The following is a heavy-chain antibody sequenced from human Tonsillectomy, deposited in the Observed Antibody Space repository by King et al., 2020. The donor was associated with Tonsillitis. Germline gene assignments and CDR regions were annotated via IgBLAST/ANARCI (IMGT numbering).Heavy chain of an antibody. J-gene: IGHJ6*03. Sequence: VQLVESGGGLVQSGRSLRLSCTASGFTFGDYAMSWFRQAPGKGLEGVSFIRSKAYGGTTEYAASVKGRFTISRDDSKSIAYLQMNSLKIEDTAVYYCTRDPRYYDFWSGYYDPPSYYYYMDVWGKGTTVTVSS. CDR1: GFTFGDYA. V-gene: IGHV3-49*03. CDR2: IRSKAYGGTT. CDR3: TRDPRYYDFWSGYYDPPSYYYYMDV. D-gene: IGHD3-3*01.